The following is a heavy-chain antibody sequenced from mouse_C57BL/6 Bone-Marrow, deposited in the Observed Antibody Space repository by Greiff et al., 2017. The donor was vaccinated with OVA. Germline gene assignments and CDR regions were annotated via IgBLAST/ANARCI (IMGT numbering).Heavy chain of an antibody. CDR3: ARNRHYYGSRYYFDY. J-gene: IGHJ2*01. CDR2: IWSGGST. D-gene: IGHD1-1*01. V-gene: IGHV2-2*01. CDR1: GFSFTSYG. Sequence: VQLVESGPGLVQPSQSLSITCTVSGFSFTSYGVHWVRQSPGKGLEWLGVIWSGGSTDYNAAFISRLSISKDNSKSQVFFKMNSLQADDTAIYYCARNRHYYGSRYYFDYWGQGTTLTVSS.